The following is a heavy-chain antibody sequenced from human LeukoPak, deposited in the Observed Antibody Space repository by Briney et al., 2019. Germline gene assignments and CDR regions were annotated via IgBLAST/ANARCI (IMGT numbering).Heavy chain of an antibody. Sequence: GRSLRLSCTASGFTFGDYALSWLRQAPGKGLEWVGFIRSKTYGGTTQYAASVKGRFNISRDDSRAIAYLQMNSLKIEDTAIYYCTRVDYGGAPRRNYWGQGTLVTVSS. CDR1: GFTFGDYA. CDR3: TRVDYGGAPRRNY. D-gene: IGHD4-23*01. CDR2: IRSKTYGGTT. V-gene: IGHV3-49*03. J-gene: IGHJ4*02.